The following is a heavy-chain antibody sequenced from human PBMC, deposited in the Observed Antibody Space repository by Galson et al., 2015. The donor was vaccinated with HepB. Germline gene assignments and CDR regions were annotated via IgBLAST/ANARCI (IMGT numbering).Heavy chain of an antibody. CDR2: ISYDGSNK. J-gene: IGHJ6*02. Sequence: SLRLSCAASGFVFSIYAMHWVRQAPGEGLEWVAVISYDGSNKYDADSVKGRFTISRDNSKNTLYLQMNSLRPEDTAVYYCARGQSAILFYGMDVWGQGTTVTVSS. CDR1: GFVFSIYA. D-gene: IGHD2-15*01. CDR3: ARGQSAILFYGMDV. V-gene: IGHV3-30*04.